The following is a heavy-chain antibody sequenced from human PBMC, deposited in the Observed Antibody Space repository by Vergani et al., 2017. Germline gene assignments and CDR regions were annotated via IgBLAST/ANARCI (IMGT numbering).Heavy chain of an antibody. Sequence: EVQLVESGGGLVQPGGSLRLSCAASGFTFSSFAMSWVRQAPGKGLEWVSAISGSGGSTYYADSVKGRFTISRDNFKNTLYLQMRSLRAEDAAVYYCAKYQRGGAGTRANLDYWGQGTLVTVSS. CDR2: ISGSGGST. CDR3: AKYQRGGAGTRANLDY. CDR1: GFTFSSFA. V-gene: IGHV3-23*04. J-gene: IGHJ4*02. D-gene: IGHD6-13*01.